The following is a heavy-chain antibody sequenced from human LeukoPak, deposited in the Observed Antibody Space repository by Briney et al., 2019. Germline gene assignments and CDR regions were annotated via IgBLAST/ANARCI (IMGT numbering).Heavy chain of an antibody. CDR1: GYTFTGYY. D-gene: IGHD3-10*01. Sequence: ASVKVSCKASGYTFTGYYMHWVRQAPGQGLEWMGWINTNSGGTNYSQKFQGRVTMTRDTSISTAYMELNRLRSDDTAVYYCARDRDYGSGIFDYWGQGTLVTVSS. CDR2: INTNSGGT. CDR3: ARDRDYGSGIFDY. V-gene: IGHV1-2*02. J-gene: IGHJ4*02.